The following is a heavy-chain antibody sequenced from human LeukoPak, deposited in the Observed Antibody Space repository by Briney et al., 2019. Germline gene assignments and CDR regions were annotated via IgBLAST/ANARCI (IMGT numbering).Heavy chain of an antibody. Sequence: GGSLRLSCAASGFTFSSSAVSWVRQAPGKGLEWLSTINGGGGATYYADSVTGRFTISSDTSQNTLYLQMNSLKIEDTAVYYCAKANPTPRGVNFDYWGQGTLVTVSS. CDR2: INGGGGAT. CDR1: GFTFSSSA. V-gene: IGHV3-23*01. CDR3: AKANPTPRGVNFDY. D-gene: IGHD3-10*01. J-gene: IGHJ4*02.